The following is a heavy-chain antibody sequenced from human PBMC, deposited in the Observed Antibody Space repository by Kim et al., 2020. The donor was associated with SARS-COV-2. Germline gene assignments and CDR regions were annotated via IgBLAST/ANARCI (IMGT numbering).Heavy chain of an antibody. CDR3: ARVSFTMVRGVIYSPAYYFDY. CDR2: IIPIFGTA. CDR1: GGTFSSYA. Sequence: SVKVSCKASGGTFSSYAISWVRQAPGQGLEWMGGIIPIFGTANYAQKFQGRVTITADESTSTAYMELSSLRSEDTAVYYCARVSFTMVRGVIYSPAYYFDYWGQGTLVTVSS. V-gene: IGHV1-69*13. J-gene: IGHJ4*02. D-gene: IGHD3-10*01.